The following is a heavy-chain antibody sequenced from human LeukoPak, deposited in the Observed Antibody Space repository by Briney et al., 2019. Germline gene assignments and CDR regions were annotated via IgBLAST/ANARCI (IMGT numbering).Heavy chain of an antibody. CDR2: IIPILGIA. Sequence: SVKVSCKASGGTFSSYAISWVRQAPGQGLEWMGRIIPILGIANYAQKFQGRVTITADKSTSTAYMELSSLRSEDTVVYYCARRKGPDWFDPWGQGTLVTVSS. J-gene: IGHJ5*02. V-gene: IGHV1-69*04. CDR1: GGTFSSYA. CDR3: ARRKGPDWFDP.